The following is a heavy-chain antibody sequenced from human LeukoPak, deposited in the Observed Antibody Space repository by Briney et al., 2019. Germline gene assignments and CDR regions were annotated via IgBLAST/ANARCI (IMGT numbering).Heavy chain of an antibody. J-gene: IGHJ3*02. CDR3: ARDRITYYYDSSGYDAFDI. CDR2: ISSSSSYI. Sequence: GGSLRLSCAASGFTFSSYSMNWVRQAPGKGLEWVSSISSSSSYIYYADSVKGRFTISRDNAKNSLYLQMNSLRAEDTAVYYCARDRITYYYDSSGYDAFDIWGQGTMVTVSS. CDR1: GFTFSSYS. V-gene: IGHV3-21*01. D-gene: IGHD3-22*01.